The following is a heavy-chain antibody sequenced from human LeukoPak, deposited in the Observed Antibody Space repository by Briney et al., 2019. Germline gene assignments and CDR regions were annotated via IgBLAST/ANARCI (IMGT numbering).Heavy chain of an antibody. CDR2: IKQDGSEK. J-gene: IGHJ4*02. D-gene: IGHD2-15*01. CDR1: GFTFSDYE. V-gene: IGHV3-7*01. Sequence: GGSLRLSCVASGFTFSDYEMNWVRQAPGKGLEWVANIKQDGSEKYYVDSVKGRFTISRDNAKNSLYLQMNSLRAEDTAVYYCARDSCSGGSCYSNVDYWGQGTLVTVSS. CDR3: ARDSCSGGSCYSNVDY.